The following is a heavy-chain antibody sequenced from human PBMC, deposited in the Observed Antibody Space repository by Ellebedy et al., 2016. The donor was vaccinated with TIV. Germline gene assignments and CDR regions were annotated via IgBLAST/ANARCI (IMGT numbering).Heavy chain of an antibody. Sequence: MPGGSLRLSCTVPAGSISNYYWSWIRQPPGKGLEWIGYIYYSGSTNYNPSIKSRVTMSVDSSRNQFSLKLSSVTAADTAVFYCARTSYYDSSGYPLFDYWGQGTLVTVSS. D-gene: IGHD3-22*01. CDR1: AGSISNYY. V-gene: IGHV4-59*08. CDR3: ARTSYYDSSGYPLFDY. J-gene: IGHJ4*02. CDR2: IYYSGST.